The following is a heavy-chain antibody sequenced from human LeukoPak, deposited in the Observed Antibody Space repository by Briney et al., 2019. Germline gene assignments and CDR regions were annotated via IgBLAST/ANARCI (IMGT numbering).Heavy chain of an antibody. V-gene: IGHV1-8*01. CDR3: ARGRGIDYDILTGYYGDV. CDR1: GYTFTSYD. Sequence: GASVKVSCKASGYTFTSYDINWVRQATGQGLEWMGWMNPNSGNTGYAQKFQGRVTMTRNTSISTAYMELSSLRSEGTAVYYCARGRGIDYDILTGYYGDVWGKGTTVTVSS. CDR2: MNPNSGNT. J-gene: IGHJ6*04. D-gene: IGHD3-9*01.